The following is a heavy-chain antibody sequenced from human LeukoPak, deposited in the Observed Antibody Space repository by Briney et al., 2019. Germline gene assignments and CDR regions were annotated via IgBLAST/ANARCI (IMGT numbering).Heavy chain of an antibody. CDR2: ITSGSAYI. J-gene: IGHJ6*02. Sequence: GGSLRLFCAASGFIFSSYSMNWVRQAPGKGLEWVSSITSGSAYISYADSVRGRFTVSRDNAKNTLYLQMNSLRAEDTAVYYCARVRSGSSAGNYGMDVWGQGTTVTVS. D-gene: IGHD1-26*01. CDR1: GFIFSSYS. V-gene: IGHV3-21*01. CDR3: ARVRSGSSAGNYGMDV.